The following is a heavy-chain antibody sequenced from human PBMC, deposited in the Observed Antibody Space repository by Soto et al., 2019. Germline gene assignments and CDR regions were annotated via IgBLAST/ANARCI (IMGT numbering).Heavy chain of an antibody. CDR3: ARGRSDFWSGYYSYYGMDV. D-gene: IGHD3-3*01. CDR2: FIPIFGTA. CDR1: GGTFSSYA. V-gene: IGHV1-69*01. Sequence: QVQLVQSGAEVKKPGSSVKVSCKASGGTFSSYAISGVRQAPGQGLEWMGGFIPIFGTANYAQKFQGRVTITADESTSTAYRELSSLRSEDTAVYYCARGRSDFWSGYYSYYGMDVWGQGTTVTVSS. J-gene: IGHJ6*02.